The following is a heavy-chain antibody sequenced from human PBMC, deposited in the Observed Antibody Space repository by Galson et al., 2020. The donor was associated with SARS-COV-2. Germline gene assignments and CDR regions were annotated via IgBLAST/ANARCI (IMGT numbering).Heavy chain of an antibody. Sequence: ASEKVSCKVSGYTLTELSLHWLQQPPGKGLAWMGGFDHEDGETHYAQKSQGRVTMTENTSKDTAYMELSSLRSDDTAVYYCRLWMATIPVFDYCGQGTLVTVSS. CDR3: RLWMATIPVFDY. CDR2: FDHEDGET. D-gene: IGHD5-12*01. V-gene: IGHV1-24*01. CDR1: GYTLTELS. J-gene: IGHJ4*02.